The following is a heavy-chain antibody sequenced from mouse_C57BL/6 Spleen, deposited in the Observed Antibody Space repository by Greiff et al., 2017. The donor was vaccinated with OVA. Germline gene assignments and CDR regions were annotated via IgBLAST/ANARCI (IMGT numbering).Heavy chain of an antibody. CDR1: GYTFTDYE. Sequence: QVQLQQSGAELVRPGASVTLSCKASGYTFTDYEMHWVKQTPVHGLEWIGAIDPETGGTAYNQKFKGKAILTADKSSSTAYMELRSLTSEDSAVYYCTRRGIYCYAMDYWGQGTSVTVSS. J-gene: IGHJ4*01. CDR3: TRRGIYCYAMDY. V-gene: IGHV1-15*01. CDR2: IDPETGGT.